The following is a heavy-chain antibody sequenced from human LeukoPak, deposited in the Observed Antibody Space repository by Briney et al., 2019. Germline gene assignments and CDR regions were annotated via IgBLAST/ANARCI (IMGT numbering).Heavy chain of an antibody. Sequence: HPGGSLRLSCAASGFTFSTYWMSWVRRTPGKGLEWVANIKKDGSEKYYVDSVKGRFTISRDSAKNSLYLQMNSLRAEDTAVYYCARGSRSTVTTGNYYYYYYVDVWGKGTTVTVSS. V-gene: IGHV3-7*04. CDR3: ARGSRSTVTTGNYYYYYYVDV. D-gene: IGHD4-17*01. CDR2: IKKDGSEK. J-gene: IGHJ6*03. CDR1: GFTFSTYW.